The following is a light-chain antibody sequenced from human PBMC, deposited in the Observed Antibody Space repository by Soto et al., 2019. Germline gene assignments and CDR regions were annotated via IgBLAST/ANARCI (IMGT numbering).Light chain of an antibody. J-gene: IGKJ2*01. CDR3: QHYYNWPPYT. CDR2: TAS. CDR1: QSVSSK. Sequence: EIVMTQSPGTLSVSPGERVTLSCRASQSVSSKVAWYQQKPGQAPRLLIFTASLRATGVPARFSGSGSGTEFTLTISSLQSEDFAVYFCQHYYNWPPYTFGQGTKLEI. V-gene: IGKV3-15*01.